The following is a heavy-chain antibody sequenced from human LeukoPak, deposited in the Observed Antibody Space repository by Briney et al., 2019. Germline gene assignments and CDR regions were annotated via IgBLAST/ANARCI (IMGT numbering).Heavy chain of an antibody. D-gene: IGHD3-3*01. CDR1: GGSISSYY. J-gene: IGHJ2*01. CDR2: IYYSGST. V-gene: IGHV4-59*01. CDR3: ARDAVNNAFWSGYQDLHRHFDL. Sequence: KPSETLSLTCTVSGGSISSYYWSWIRQPPGKGLEWIRYIYYSGSTNYNPSLKSRVTISVDTSKNQFSLKLSSVTAADTAVYYCARDAVNNAFWSGYQDLHRHFDLWGRGPLLTVPS.